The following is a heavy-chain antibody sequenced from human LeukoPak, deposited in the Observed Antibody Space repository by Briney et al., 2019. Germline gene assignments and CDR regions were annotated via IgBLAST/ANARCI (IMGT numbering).Heavy chain of an antibody. Sequence: GRSLRLSCAASIFTFSSYAMHWVRQAPGKGLEWVAVISYDGSNKYYADSVKGRFTISRDNSKNTLYLQMNSLRAEDTAVYYCASRHGYNFHAFDIWGQGTMVTVSS. CDR1: IFTFSSYA. CDR2: ISYDGSNK. CDR3: ASRHGYNFHAFDI. J-gene: IGHJ3*02. D-gene: IGHD5-24*01. V-gene: IGHV3-30-3*01.